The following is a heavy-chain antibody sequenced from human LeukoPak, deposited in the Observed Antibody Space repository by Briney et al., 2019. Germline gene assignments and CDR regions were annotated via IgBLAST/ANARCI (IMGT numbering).Heavy chain of an antibody. V-gene: IGHV3-23*01. CDR2: ISGSGGST. Sequence: GGSLRLSCAASGFTFSNYAMSWVRQAPGKGLEWVSAISGSGGSTYYADSVKGRFTISRDNSKNTLYLQMNSLRVEDTAVFYCARERSPGGIVIVPTALGSWGQGTLVTVSS. CDR1: GFTFSNYA. J-gene: IGHJ4*02. CDR3: ARERSPGGIVIVPTALGS. D-gene: IGHD2-2*01.